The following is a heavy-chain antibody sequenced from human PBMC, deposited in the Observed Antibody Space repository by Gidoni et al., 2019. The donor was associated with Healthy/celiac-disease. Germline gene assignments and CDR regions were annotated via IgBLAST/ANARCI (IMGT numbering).Heavy chain of an antibody. CDR2: IKQDGSGK. V-gene: IGHV3-7*03. CDR1: GFTFSSYW. CDR3: AREGLRYFDWLGFGDENTFVFDY. Sequence: EVQLVESGGGLVQPGGSLRLSCAASGFTFSSYWMSWVRQAPGRGLEWVANIKQDGSGKYYVDAVKGRFTISRDNAKNSLYLQMNSLRAEDTAVYYCAREGLRYFDWLGFGDENTFVFDYWGQGTLVTVSS. D-gene: IGHD3-9*01. J-gene: IGHJ4*02.